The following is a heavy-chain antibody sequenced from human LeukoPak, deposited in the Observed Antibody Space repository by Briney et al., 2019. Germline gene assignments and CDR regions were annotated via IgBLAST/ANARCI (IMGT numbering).Heavy chain of an antibody. CDR1: GFTFSKYA. CDR2: IGGRGGRS. V-gene: IGHV3-23*01. J-gene: IGHJ4*02. D-gene: IGHD2-21*02. CDR3: VRNRGIIVMTAHGSDR. Sequence: PGGSPRLSCEATGFTFSKYAMSWVRQAAGKGLEWVSCIGGRGGRSNYGDSVKGRYTISRDNSKNTLYLQMDSLRDEDTAIYYCVRNRGIIVMTAHGSDRWGQGGVVTVSS.